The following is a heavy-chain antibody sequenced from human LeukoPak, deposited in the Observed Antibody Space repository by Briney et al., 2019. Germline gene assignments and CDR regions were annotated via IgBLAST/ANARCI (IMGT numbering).Heavy chain of an antibody. CDR3: ARRSPGLRLGELSFDY. J-gene: IGHJ4*02. V-gene: IGHV4-59*08. Sequence: SETLSLTCTVSGGSISSYYWSWIRQPPGKGLEWIGYIYYSGSTNYNPSLKSRVTISVDTSKNQFSPKLSSVTAADTAVYYCARRSPGLRLGELSFDYWGQGTLVTVSS. CDR1: GGSISSYY. D-gene: IGHD3-16*02. CDR2: IYYSGST.